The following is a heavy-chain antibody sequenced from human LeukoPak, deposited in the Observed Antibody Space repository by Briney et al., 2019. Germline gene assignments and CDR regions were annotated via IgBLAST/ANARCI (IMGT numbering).Heavy chain of an antibody. Sequence: GGSLRLSCAAPGFTFDDYGMSWVRQAPGKGLEWVSGINWNGGSTGYADSVKGRFTISRDNAKNSLYLQMNSLRAEDTALYYCAREGAAGSYYYYMDVWGKGTTVTVSS. CDR2: INWNGGST. J-gene: IGHJ6*03. CDR1: GFTFDDYG. V-gene: IGHV3-20*04. D-gene: IGHD1-26*01. CDR3: AREGAAGSYYYYMDV.